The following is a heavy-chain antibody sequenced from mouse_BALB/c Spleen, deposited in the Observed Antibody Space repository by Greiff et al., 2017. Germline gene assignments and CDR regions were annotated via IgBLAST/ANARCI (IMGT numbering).Heavy chain of an antibody. CDR3: TSYGNYYYAMDY. V-gene: IGHV1S81*02. Sequence: VQLQESGAELVKPGASVKLSCKASGYTFTSYYMYWVKQRPGQGLEWIGEINPSNGGTNFNEKFKSKATLTVDKSSSTAYMQLSSLTSEDSAVYYCTSYGNYYYAMDYWGQGTSVTVSS. J-gene: IGHJ4*01. CDR1: GYTFTSYY. CDR2: INPSNGGT. D-gene: IGHD2-1*01.